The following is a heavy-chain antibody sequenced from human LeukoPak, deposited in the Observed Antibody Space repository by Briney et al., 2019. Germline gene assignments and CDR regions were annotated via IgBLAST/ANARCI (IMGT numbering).Heavy chain of an antibody. CDR2: ISSGGVGT. Sequence: VGSLIPSRSSPGSTFGSYAMSWVRLAPGQQLECVSAISSGGVGTYYAGFVKGGFNISRDNSNNTLYLEMGDLRAEDTALYFCANQVCLHYYDSGKVFEYWGQGALVIVSS. CDR1: GSTFGSYA. D-gene: IGHD3-22*01. CDR3: ANQVCLHYYDSGKVFEY. J-gene: IGHJ4*02. V-gene: IGHV3-23*01.